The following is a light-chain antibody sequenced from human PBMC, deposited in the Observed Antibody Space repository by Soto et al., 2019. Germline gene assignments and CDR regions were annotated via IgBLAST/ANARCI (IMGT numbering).Light chain of an antibody. CDR1: QSVSSN. CDR3: QQYNNLPSFT. J-gene: IGKJ3*01. V-gene: IGKV3-15*01. CDR2: GAS. Sequence: DIVMTQSPATLSVSPGERATLSCRASQSVSSNLAWYQQKPGQAPRLLVYGASTRATGIPARFSGSGSGTEFILTISSLQSEDFALYYCQQYNNLPSFTFGPGTKVDIK.